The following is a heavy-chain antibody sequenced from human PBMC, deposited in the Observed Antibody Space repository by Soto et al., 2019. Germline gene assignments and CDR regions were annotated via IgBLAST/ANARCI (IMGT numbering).Heavy chain of an antibody. J-gene: IGHJ4*02. CDR1: GFAFNYYT. CDR2: IPYAASHT. CDR3: ARDEPQRGLRGYFDY. Sequence: GGSMRLSCAASGFAFNYYTMHWVLQVAGRWLAWVPIIPYAASHTYYAASWRGRFTISRDSPNKAPGIQVDSLPPTETAVYYCARDEPQRGLRGYFDYGGLGALVTVSS. D-gene: IGHD6-25*01. V-gene: IGHV3-30*14.